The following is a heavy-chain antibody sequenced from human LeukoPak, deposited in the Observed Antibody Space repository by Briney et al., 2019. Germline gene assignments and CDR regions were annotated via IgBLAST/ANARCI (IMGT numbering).Heavy chain of an antibody. CDR1: GFSFRDVW. J-gene: IGHJ4*02. CDR3: TTSFWFGELTFDY. V-gene: IGHV3-15*01. D-gene: IGHD3-10*01. CDR2: IKSNTHDGTS. Sequence: GGSLRLSCAASGFSFRDVWMNWVRQVPGKGLEWVGRIKSNTHDGTSDYATPVKGRFAISRDDSKNTLYLQMNSLKTEDTAIYYCTTSFWFGELTFDYWGQGTLVTVSS.